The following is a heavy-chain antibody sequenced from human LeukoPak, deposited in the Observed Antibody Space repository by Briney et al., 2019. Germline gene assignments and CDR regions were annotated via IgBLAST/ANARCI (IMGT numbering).Heavy chain of an antibody. J-gene: IGHJ4*02. CDR1: GFTFSDYS. CDR3: AKDYCGGDCYTPPLGFNY. CDR2: IWYDGSKA. D-gene: IGHD2-21*02. Sequence: GGSLRLSCAVSGFTFSDYSINWVRQAPGKGLEWVAVIWYDGSKAYYADSVTGRFTISRDNPNNRVYLQMNSLRDEDTAVYYCAKDYCGGDCYTPPLGFNYWGQGTLVAVSS. V-gene: IGHV3-33*06.